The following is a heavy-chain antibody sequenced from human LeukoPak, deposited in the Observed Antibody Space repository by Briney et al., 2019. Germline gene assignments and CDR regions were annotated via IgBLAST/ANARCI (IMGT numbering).Heavy chain of an antibody. CDR2: ISCNSGSI. Sequence: PGGSLRLSCAASGFTFDDYAMHWVRQAPGKGLEWVSGISCNSGSIGYADSVKGRFTISRDNAKNSLYLQMNSLRAEDTALYYCAKASTHYYGSGSYRNWGQGTLVTVSS. D-gene: IGHD3-10*01. CDR3: AKASTHYYGSGSYRN. V-gene: IGHV3-9*01. J-gene: IGHJ4*02. CDR1: GFTFDDYA.